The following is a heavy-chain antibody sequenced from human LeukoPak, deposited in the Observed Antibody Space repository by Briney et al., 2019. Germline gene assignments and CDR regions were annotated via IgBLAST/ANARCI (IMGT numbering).Heavy chain of an antibody. Sequence: SETLSLTCTVSGGSISTYYRPWIRQPPGKGLEWIGYIYYSGTTNYNPSLKSRVTMSVDTSKNQFSLKLSSVTAADTAVYYCARVGVGVGNAMDVWGKGTTVTASS. D-gene: IGHD2-21*01. CDR1: GGSISTYY. CDR2: IYYSGTT. V-gene: IGHV4-59*01. CDR3: ARVGVGVGNAMDV. J-gene: IGHJ6*04.